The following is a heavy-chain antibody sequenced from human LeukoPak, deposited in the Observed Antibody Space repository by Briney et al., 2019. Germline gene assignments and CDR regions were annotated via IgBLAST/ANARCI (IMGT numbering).Heavy chain of an antibody. V-gene: IGHV1-24*01. D-gene: IGHD5-18*01. CDR1: GYTLTELS. CDR2: FDPEDGET. J-gene: IGHJ4*02. CDR3: AAGSLRPRGYHQRAFDY. Sequence: ASVKVSCKVSGYTLTELSMHWVRQAPGKGLEWMGGFDPEDGETIYAQKFQGRVTMTEDTSTDTAYMELSSLRSEDTAVYYCAAGSLRPRGYHQRAFDYWGQGTLVTVSS.